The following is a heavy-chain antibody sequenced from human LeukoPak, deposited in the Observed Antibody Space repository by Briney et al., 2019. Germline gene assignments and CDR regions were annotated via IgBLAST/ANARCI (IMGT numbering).Heavy chain of an antibody. D-gene: IGHD2-2*01. CDR2: IIPIFGTA. V-gene: IGHV1-69*06. CDR1: GGTFSSYA. J-gene: IGHJ6*03. Sequence: ASVKVSCKASGGTFSSYAISWVRQAPGQGLEWMGRIIPIFGTANYAQKFQGRGTITADKSPSTAYMELSSLRSEDTAVYYCARERGYCSSTSCLYYYYYMDVWGKGTTVTVSS. CDR3: ARERGYCSSTSCLYYYYYMDV.